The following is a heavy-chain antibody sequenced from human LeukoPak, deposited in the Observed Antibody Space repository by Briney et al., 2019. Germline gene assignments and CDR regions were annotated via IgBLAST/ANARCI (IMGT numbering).Heavy chain of an antibody. CDR1: GFTFSSYA. V-gene: IGHV3-30-3*01. CDR3: ARYNWNDGLGFDY. CDR2: ISYDGSNK. J-gene: IGHJ4*02. Sequence: GRSLRLSCAASGFTFSSYAMHWVRQAPGKGLEWVAVISYDGSNKYYADSVKGRFTISRDNSKNTLYLQMNSLRAEGTAVYYCARYNWNDGLGFDYWGQGTLVTVSS. D-gene: IGHD1-20*01.